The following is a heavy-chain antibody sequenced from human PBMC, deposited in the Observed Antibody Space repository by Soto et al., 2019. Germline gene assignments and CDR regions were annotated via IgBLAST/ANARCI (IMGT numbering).Heavy chain of an antibody. CDR1: GGSFSGYY. CDR3: ARAGLRYFDWLLRPREAFDI. V-gene: IGHV4-34*01. CDR2: INHSGST. J-gene: IGHJ3*02. Sequence: QVQLQQWGAGLLKPSETLSLTCAVYGGSFSGYYWSWIRQPPGKGLEWIGEINHSGSTNYNPSLKSRVPISVDTSKNQFSLKLSSVTAADTAVYYCARAGLRYFDWLLRPREAFDIWGQGTMVTVSS. D-gene: IGHD3-9*01.